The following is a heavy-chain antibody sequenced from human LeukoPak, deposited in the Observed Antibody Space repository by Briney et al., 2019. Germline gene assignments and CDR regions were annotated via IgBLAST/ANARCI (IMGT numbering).Heavy chain of an antibody. CDR2: INHSGST. CDR1: GGSFSGYY. D-gene: IGHD6-13*01. CDR3: ARDSSSWSSENWFDP. V-gene: IGHV4-34*01. Sequence: SETLSLTCAVYGGSFSGYYWSWIRQPPGKGLEWIGEINHSGSTNYNPSLKSRVTISVDTSKNQFSLKLSSVTAADTAVYYCARDSSSWSSENWFDPWGQGTLVTVSS. J-gene: IGHJ5*02.